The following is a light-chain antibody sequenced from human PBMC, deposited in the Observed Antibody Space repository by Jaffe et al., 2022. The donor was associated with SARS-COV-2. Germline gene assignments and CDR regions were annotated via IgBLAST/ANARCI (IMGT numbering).Light chain of an antibody. V-gene: IGKV3-15*01. CDR1: QSVSSSY. J-gene: IGKJ4*01. CDR2: GAS. Sequence: EIVMTQSPATLSLSPGERATLSCRASQSVSSSYLAWYQQKPGQAPRLLIYGASTRATGIPARFSGSGSGTEFTLTISSLQSEDFAVYYCQQYNNWPLTFGGGTKVEIK. CDR3: QQYNNWPLT.